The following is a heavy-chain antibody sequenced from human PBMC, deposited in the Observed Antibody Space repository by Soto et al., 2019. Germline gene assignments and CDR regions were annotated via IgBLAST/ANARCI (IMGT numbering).Heavy chain of an antibody. CDR1: GYTFSGYA. CDR3: AKARSRSWFEGLYGANNYYGMDV. V-gene: IGHV3-9*01. J-gene: IGHJ6*02. CDR2: ISWNSGSI. D-gene: IGHD6-13*01. Sequence: SLRLSGAASGYTFSGYAMHWVRQTPGKGRGWGSGISWNSGSIGYADYVKGRFTISRDNAKNSLYLKMNSLRAEDTALYSCAKARSRSWFEGLYGANNYYGMDVWGQGTTVTVSS.